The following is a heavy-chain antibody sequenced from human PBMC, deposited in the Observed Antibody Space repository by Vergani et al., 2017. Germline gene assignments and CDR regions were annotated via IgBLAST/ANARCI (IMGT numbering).Heavy chain of an antibody. CDR1: GGSISSCGYY. V-gene: IGHV4-31*03. D-gene: IGHD2-21*02. J-gene: IGHJ4*02. CDR3: ARGQYCGGDCRPLDY. Sequence: QVQLQESGPGLVKPSQTLSLTCTVSGGSISSCGYYWSWIRQHPGKGLEWIGYIYYSGSTYYNPSLKSRVTISVDTSKNQFYLKLSSVTAADTAVYYCARGQYCGGDCRPLDYWGQGTLVTVSS. CDR2: IYYSGST.